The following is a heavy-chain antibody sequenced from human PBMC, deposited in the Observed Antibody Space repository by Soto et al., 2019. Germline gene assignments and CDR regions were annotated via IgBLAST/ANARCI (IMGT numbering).Heavy chain of an antibody. D-gene: IGHD3-10*01. CDR1: GFSFSSYA. V-gene: IGHV3-23*01. J-gene: IGHJ6*02. Sequence: GGSLRLSCAASGFSFSSYAMSWVRQAPGKGLEWVSAISGSGGSTYYADSVKGRFTISRDNSKNTLYLQMNSLRAEDTAVYYSANGGILLWFGELYPPDYYYGMDVWGQGTTVTVSS. CDR2: ISGSGGST. CDR3: ANGGILLWFGELYPPDYYYGMDV.